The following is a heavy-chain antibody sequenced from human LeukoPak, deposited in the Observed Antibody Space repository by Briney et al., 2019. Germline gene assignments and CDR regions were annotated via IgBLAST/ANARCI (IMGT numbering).Heavy chain of an antibody. Sequence: PGRSLRLSCAASGSTFSSYGMHWVRQAPGKGLEWVAVIWYDGSNDYYANSVKGRFTISRDNSKNTLYLQMNSLRAEDTAVYFCARKNTQDAFDIWGQGTMVTVSS. J-gene: IGHJ3*02. V-gene: IGHV3-33*01. D-gene: IGHD2-15*01. CDR3: ARKNTQDAFDI. CDR1: GSTFSSYG. CDR2: IWYDGSND.